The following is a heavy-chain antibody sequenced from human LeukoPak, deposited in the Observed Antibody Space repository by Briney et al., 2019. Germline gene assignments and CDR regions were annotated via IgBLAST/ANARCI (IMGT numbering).Heavy chain of an antibody. Sequence: GGSLRLSCAASGFTFSTFWMTWVRQAPGKGLEWVANIKGDGNEKHYVDSVKGRFTIFRDNAKNSLYLQMNSLRAEDTAVYYCAKDATAVVGTVYMDVWGKGTTVTISS. V-gene: IGHV3-7*01. D-gene: IGHD6-13*01. CDR3: AKDATAVVGTVYMDV. CDR1: GFTFSTFW. CDR2: IKGDGNEK. J-gene: IGHJ6*03.